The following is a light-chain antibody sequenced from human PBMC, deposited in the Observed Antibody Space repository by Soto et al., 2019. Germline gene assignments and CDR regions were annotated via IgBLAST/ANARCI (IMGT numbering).Light chain of an antibody. CDR1: QSISRY. Sequence: DIQLTQSPSSLSASVGDRITITCRSSQSISRYLNWYQQRPGTAPKVLIFGANSLQSGVPSRFSGSGSGTEFTLAFGSLQPEDFATYYCQQNYGTPGTFGQGTKVDVK. V-gene: IGKV1-39*01. CDR3: QQNYGTPGT. J-gene: IGKJ1*01. CDR2: GAN.